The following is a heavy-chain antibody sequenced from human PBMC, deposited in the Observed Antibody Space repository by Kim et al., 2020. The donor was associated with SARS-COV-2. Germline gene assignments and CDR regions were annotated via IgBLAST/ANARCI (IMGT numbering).Heavy chain of an antibody. CDR1: GFTFSSYW. J-gene: IGHJ4*02. D-gene: IGHD2-2*01. CDR2: ISYDGSNK. Sequence: GGSLRLSCAASGFTFSSYWMHWVRQAPGKGLEWVAVISYDGSNKYYADSVKGRFTISRDNSKNTLYLQMNSLRAEDTAVYYCARGGTYQLRSAADYWGQGTLVTVSS. CDR3: ARGGTYQLRSAADY. V-gene: IGHV3-30*03.